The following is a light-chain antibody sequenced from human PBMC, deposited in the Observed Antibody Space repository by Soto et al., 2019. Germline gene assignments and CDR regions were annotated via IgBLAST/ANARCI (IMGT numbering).Light chain of an antibody. CDR2: DNN. CDR1: SSNIGDNY. Sequence: QSVLTQPPSVSAAPGQRVTISCSGSSSNIGDNYVSWYQHLPGTAPKVLIYDNNKRSSGIPDRFSGSKSGTSASLDITGLQTGDEADYYCATWDSSLNVGVFGGGTQLTVL. V-gene: IGLV1-51*01. CDR3: ATWDSSLNVGV. J-gene: IGLJ2*01.